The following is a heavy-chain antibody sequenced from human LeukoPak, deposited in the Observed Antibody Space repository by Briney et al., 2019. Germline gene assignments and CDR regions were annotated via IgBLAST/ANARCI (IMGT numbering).Heavy chain of an antibody. D-gene: IGHD7-27*01. CDR2: MSSNSGDT. J-gene: IGHJ4*02. CDR3: ARGPPNWGYDY. CDR1: GYTFTSYD. Sequence: ASVKVSCKASGYTFTSYDINWVRQATGQGPEWMGWMSSNSGDTGYAQNFQGRVTMTRDTSISTAYMELSSLRSEDTAVYYCARGPPNWGYDYWGQGTQVTVSS. V-gene: IGHV1-8*01.